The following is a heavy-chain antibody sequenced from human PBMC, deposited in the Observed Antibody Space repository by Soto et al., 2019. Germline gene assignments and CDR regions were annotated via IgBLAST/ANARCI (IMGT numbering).Heavy chain of an antibody. CDR2: IYPGDSDT. CDR3: ARLLYYDSSGYFASGAFDI. J-gene: IGHJ3*02. D-gene: IGHD3-22*01. CDR1: GYSFTSYW. Sequence: GESLKISCKGSGYSFTSYWIGWVRQMPGKGLEWMGIIYPGDSDTRYSPSFQGQVTISADKSISTAYLQWSSLKASDTAMYYCARLLYYDSSGYFASGAFDIWGQGTMVTVSS. V-gene: IGHV5-51*01.